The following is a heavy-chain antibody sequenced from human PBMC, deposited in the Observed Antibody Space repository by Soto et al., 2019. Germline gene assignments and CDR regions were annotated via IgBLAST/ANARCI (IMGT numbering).Heavy chain of an antibody. CDR1: GFTFSGSA. CDR3: TSDTAMVNDAFDI. V-gene: IGHV3-73*01. J-gene: IGHJ3*02. CDR2: IRSKANSYAT. D-gene: IGHD5-18*01. Sequence: GGSLRLSCAASGFTFSGSAMHWVRQASGKGLEWVGRIRSKANSYATAYAASVKGRFTISRDDSKNTAYLQMNSLKTEDTAVYYCTSDTAMVNDAFDIWGQGTMVTVSS.